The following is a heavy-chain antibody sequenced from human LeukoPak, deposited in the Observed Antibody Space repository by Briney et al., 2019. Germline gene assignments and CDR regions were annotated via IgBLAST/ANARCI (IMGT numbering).Heavy chain of an antibody. V-gene: IGHV3-48*04. Sequence: GGYLRLSCAASGFTFSSYSMNWVRQAPGKGLEWVSYISSSSSTIYYADSVKGRFTISRDNAKNSLYLQMNSLRAEDTAVYYCASLYDSSGLHYYGMDVWGQGTTVTVSS. CDR1: GFTFSSYS. J-gene: IGHJ6*02. CDR3: ASLYDSSGLHYYGMDV. CDR2: ISSSSSTI. D-gene: IGHD3-22*01.